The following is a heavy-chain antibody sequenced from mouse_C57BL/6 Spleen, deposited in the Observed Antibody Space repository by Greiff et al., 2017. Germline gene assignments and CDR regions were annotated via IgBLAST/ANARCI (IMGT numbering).Heavy chain of an antibody. CDR1: GFTFSDYG. Sequence: EVKLVESGGGLVKPGGSLKLSCAASGFTFSDYGMHWVRQAPEKGLEWVAYISSGSSTIYYADTVKGRFTIARDNAKNTLFLQMTSLRSEDTAMYYCARRLRACFGYWGQGTTLTVSS. J-gene: IGHJ2*01. D-gene: IGHD2-4*01. V-gene: IGHV5-17*01. CDR3: ARRLRACFGY. CDR2: ISSGSSTI.